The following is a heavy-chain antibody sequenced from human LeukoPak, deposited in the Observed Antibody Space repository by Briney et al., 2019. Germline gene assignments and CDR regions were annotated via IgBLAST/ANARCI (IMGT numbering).Heavy chain of an antibody. Sequence: ASVKVSCKVSGYTLTELSMHWVRQAPRKGLEWMGGFDPEDGETIYAQKFQGRVTMTEDTSTDTAYMELSSLRSEDTAVYYCARDPMTTGKRPKPNWYFDLWGRGTLVTVSS. V-gene: IGHV1-24*01. J-gene: IGHJ2*01. CDR1: GYTLTELS. CDR2: FDPEDGET. CDR3: ARDPMTTGKRPKPNWYFDL. D-gene: IGHD4-17*01.